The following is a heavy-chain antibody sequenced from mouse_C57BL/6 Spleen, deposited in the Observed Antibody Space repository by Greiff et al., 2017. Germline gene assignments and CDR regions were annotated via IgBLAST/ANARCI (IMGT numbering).Heavy chain of an antibody. J-gene: IGHJ3*01. Sequence: QVQLQQPGAELVKPGASVKLSCKASGYTFTRYWMHWVKQRPGRGLEWIGRIDPNSGGTKYNEKFKSKATLTVDKPSSTAYMQLSSLTSEDSAVYYWARDGNPAWFAYWGQGTLVTVSA. CDR2: IDPNSGGT. CDR1: GYTFTRYW. V-gene: IGHV1-72*01. D-gene: IGHD2-1*01. CDR3: ARDGNPAWFAY.